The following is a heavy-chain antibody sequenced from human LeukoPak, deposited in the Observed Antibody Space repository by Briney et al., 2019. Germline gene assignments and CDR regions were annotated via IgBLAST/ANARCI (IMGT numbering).Heavy chain of an antibody. J-gene: IGHJ4*02. CDR1: GYTFTSYG. CDR3: ARAGAYDSGGYYLDY. CDR2: ISAYNGNT. D-gene: IGHD3-22*01. V-gene: IGHV1-18*01. Sequence: ASVKVSCKASGYTFTSYGISWVRQAPGQGLEWMGWISAYNGNTNYAQKLQGRVTMTTDTSTSTAHMELRSLRSDDTAVYYCARAGAYDSGGYYLDYWGQGTLVTVSS.